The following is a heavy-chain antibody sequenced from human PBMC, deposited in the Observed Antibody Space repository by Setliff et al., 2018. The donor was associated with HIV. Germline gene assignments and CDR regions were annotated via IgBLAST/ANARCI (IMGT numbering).Heavy chain of an antibody. J-gene: IGHJ4*02. CDR2: INPNSGAT. Sequence: ASVKVSCKSSGYTFNDYFIHWVRQVPGQGLEWMGWINPNSGATNYAQTFQGRVTMTRDTSVSKAYMELSRLRSDDTGIYYCARDRTQTGISLVRGRLTDPARYPLDYWGQGTLVTVSS. CDR3: ARDRTQTGISLVRGRLTDPARYPLDY. CDR1: GYTFNDYF. V-gene: IGHV1-2*02. D-gene: IGHD3-10*01.